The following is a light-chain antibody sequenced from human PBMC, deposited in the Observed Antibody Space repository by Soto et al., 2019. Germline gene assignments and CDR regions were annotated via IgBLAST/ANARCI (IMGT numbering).Light chain of an antibody. Sequence: QSVLTQPPSASGSPGQSVTISCTGTSSDVGGYNYVSWYQQHPGKAPKLMIYEVSKRPSGVPDRFSGSKSGNTASLPVSGLHAEEEADYYCSQYEGSSQFPYLFGTGTQLTVL. CDR2: EVS. V-gene: IGLV2-8*01. CDR3: SQYEGSSQFPYL. J-gene: IGLJ1*01. CDR1: SSDVGGYNY.